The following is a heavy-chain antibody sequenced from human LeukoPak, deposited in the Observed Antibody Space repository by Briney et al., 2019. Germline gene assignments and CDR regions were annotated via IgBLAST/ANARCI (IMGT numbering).Heavy chain of an antibody. CDR1: GGSISSYY. J-gene: IGHJ4*02. Sequence: SETLSLTCTVSGGSISSYYWSWIRQPPGKGLEWIGYIYYSGSTNYNPSLKSRVTISVDTSKNQFSLKLSSVTAADTAVYYCARARSWGSYSPFFDYWGQGTLVTVSS. V-gene: IGHV4-59*01. CDR2: IYYSGST. D-gene: IGHD1-26*01. CDR3: ARARSWGSYSPFFDY.